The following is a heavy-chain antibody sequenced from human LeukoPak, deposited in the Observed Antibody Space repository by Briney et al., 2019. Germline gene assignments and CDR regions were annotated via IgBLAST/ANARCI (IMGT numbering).Heavy chain of an antibody. CDR2: IFDSGTT. CDR3: ARVSGSGPPYYYMDV. Sequence: SETLSLTCTVSGGSISSGIHYWSWIRQPPGKGLEWIGYIFDSGTTYYNPALKSRLTISVDTSKNQFSLNLSSMIAADTAVYYCARVSGSGPPYYYMDVWGKGTTVTVSS. CDR1: GGSISSGIHY. J-gene: IGHJ6*03. V-gene: IGHV4-30-2*01.